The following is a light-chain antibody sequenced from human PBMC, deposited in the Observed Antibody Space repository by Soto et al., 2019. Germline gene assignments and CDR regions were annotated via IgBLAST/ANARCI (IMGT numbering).Light chain of an antibody. J-gene: IGLJ1*01. CDR1: SSNIGSNT. V-gene: IGLV1-44*01. CDR3: SAWDNSLNGYV. Sequence: QSVLTQPLSVSASPGQRVTISCSGGSSNIGSNTVAWYQHLPGTAPPRLIFTAGQRPSGVPGRFSGSKSGTSASLAISGLQSEHEGDYYCSAWDNSLNGYVFGPGTKLPVL. CDR2: TAG.